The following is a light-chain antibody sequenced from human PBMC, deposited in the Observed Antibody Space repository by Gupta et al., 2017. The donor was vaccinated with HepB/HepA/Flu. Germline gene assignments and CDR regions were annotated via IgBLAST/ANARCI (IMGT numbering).Light chain of an antibody. V-gene: IGLV2-14*03. Sequence: QSALTQPASVSGSPGQSITISCTGTGSDVGAYNYVSWYQQHPGTAPKLLIYDVRNRPSGVPKRFSGSKSGTTASLSITGLQAEDEADYYCKSYKSSRTRYVFGAGTKVTVL. J-gene: IGLJ1*01. CDR2: DVR. CDR3: KSYKSSRTRYV. CDR1: GSDVGAYNY.